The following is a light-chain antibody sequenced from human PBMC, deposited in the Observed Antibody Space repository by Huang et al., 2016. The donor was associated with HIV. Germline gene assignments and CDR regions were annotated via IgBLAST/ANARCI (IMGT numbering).Light chain of an antibody. Sequence: EIVLTQSPGTLSLSPGERATLSCRASQSVSSSYLAWYQQQPGQAPRLLISGASSRATGSPDRFSGSGAGTDFTLTISRLEPEDFAVYYCQQYGSSTGTFGQGTKVEIK. CDR2: GAS. J-gene: IGKJ1*01. V-gene: IGKV3-20*01. CDR3: QQYGSSTGT. CDR1: QSVSSSY.